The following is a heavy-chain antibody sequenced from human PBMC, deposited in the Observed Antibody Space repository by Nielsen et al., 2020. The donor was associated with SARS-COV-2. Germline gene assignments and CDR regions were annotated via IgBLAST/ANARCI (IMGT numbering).Heavy chain of an antibody. CDR1: GGSFSGYY. V-gene: IGHV4-34*01. J-gene: IGHJ5*02. D-gene: IGHD6-13*01. Sequence: SETLSLTCAVYGGSFSGYYWSWIRQPPGKGLDWIGEINHSGSTNYNPSLKSRVTISVDTSKNQFSLKLSSVTAADTAVYYCARGPGSSRGGPWGQGTLVTVSS. CDR2: INHSGST. CDR3: ARGPGSSRGGP.